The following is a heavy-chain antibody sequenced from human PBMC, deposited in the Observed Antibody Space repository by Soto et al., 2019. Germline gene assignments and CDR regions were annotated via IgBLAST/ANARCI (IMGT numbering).Heavy chain of an antibody. CDR1: GFTFSSYG. Sequence: QVQLVESGGGVVQPGRSLRLSCAASGFTFSSYGMHWVRQAPGKGLEWVAVIWYDGSNKYYADSVKGRFTISRDNSKNTLYLQMNSLREEDMSVYYCTGESDTRHSYDCCSGMDVWGHRTTVNVSS. J-gene: IGHJ6*02. CDR2: IWYDGSNK. V-gene: IGHV3-33*01. CDR3: TGESDTRHSYDCCSGMDV.